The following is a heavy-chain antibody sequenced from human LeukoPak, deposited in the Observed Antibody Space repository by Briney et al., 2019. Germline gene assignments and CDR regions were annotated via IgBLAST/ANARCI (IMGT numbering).Heavy chain of an antibody. CDR2: ISGSGGST. D-gene: IGHD2-21*01. Sequence: GGSLRLSCAASGFTFSSYAMSWVRQAPGKGLEWVSAISGSGGSTYYADSVKGRFTISRDNSKNTLYLQMNSLRAEGTAVYYCAKGVVVIRGKFDYWGQGTLVTVSS. V-gene: IGHV3-23*01. CDR3: AKGVVVIRGKFDY. CDR1: GFTFSSYA. J-gene: IGHJ4*02.